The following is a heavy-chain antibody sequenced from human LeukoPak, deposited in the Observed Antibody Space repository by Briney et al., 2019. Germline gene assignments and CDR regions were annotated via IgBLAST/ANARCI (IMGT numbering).Heavy chain of an antibody. CDR2: INWKGGST. V-gene: IGHV3-20*04. J-gene: IGHJ3*02. D-gene: IGHD5-24*01. Sequence: GGSLRLSCAASGFTFDDYGMSWVRQAPGKGLEWVSGINWKGGSTGYADSVEGRFTISRDNAKNSLYLQMNSLRAEDMALYYCAKDMGDGFIIGNDAFDIWGQGTMVTVSS. CDR1: GFTFDDYG. CDR3: AKDMGDGFIIGNDAFDI.